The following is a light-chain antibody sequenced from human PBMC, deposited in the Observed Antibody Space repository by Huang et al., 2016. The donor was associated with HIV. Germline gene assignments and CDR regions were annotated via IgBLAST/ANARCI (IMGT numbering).Light chain of an antibody. J-gene: IGKJ1*01. CDR1: QSLSSQ. CDR3: QQYNDWPLT. CDR2: GVS. Sequence: EIVMTQSPATLSVSPGERVTLSCRASQSLSSQLAWYQQKRGQAPRLLIYGVSTRATDIPARFSGSGSGTDFTLTSNSLQSEDCATYYCQQYNDWPLTFGQGTEVEIK. V-gene: IGKV3-15*01.